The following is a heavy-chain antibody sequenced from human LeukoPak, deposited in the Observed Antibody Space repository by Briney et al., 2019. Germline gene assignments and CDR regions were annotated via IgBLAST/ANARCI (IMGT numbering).Heavy chain of an antibody. CDR2: IYYSGST. Sequence: PSETLSLTSTVSGGSFSNYYWSWIRQPPGKGLEWIGYIYYSGSTNYNPSLKSRVTISVDTSKNQFSLNLSSVTAADTAVYYCARHPTALVSYGFDPWGQGTLVTVSS. CDR3: ARHPTALVSYGFDP. V-gene: IGHV4-59*08. J-gene: IGHJ5*02. CDR1: GGSFSNYY. D-gene: IGHD5-18*01.